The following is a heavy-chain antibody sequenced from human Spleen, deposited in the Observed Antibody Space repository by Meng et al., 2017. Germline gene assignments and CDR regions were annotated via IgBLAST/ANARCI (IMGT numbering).Heavy chain of an antibody. CDR2: INSDGTTT. V-gene: IGHV3-74*01. J-gene: IGHJ6*02. Sequence: GGSLRLSCVASGFTFSSYWMYWVRQAPGKGPVWVSHINSDGTTTRYADSVKGRFTISRDNAKHSLYLQMNSLRAEDTALYYCARGIYDDYYYYSMDVWGQGTTVTVSS. CDR1: GFTFSSYW. D-gene: IGHD3-3*01. CDR3: ARGIYDDYYYYSMDV.